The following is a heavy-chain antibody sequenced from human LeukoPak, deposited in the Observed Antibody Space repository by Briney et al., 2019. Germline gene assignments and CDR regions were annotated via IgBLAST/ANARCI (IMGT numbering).Heavy chain of an antibody. CDR2: INHSGST. J-gene: IGHJ4*02. V-gene: IGHV4-34*01. D-gene: IGHD3-10*01. Sequence: SETLSLTCGGCGGSFSGNYWSWVRQPPGKGLEGIGEINHSGSTNYNPSLKSRVPISVDTSKNQFSLKVSSVTAADTAVYYCARHYGSESYYDYWGQGTLVTVSS. CDR3: ARHYGSESYYDY. CDR1: GGSFSGNY.